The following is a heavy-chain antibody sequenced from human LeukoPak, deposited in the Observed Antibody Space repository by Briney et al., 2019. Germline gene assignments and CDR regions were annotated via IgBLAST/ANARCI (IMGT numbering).Heavy chain of an antibody. J-gene: IGHJ4*02. D-gene: IGHD3-3*01. Sequence: PGRSLRLSCAASGFTFSSCGMHWVRQAPGKGLEWVAVISYDGSNKYYADPVKGRFTISRDNSKNTLYLQMNSLRAEDTAVYYCARDPRDTIFGVVNYLPYWGQGTLVTVSS. V-gene: IGHV3-30*03. CDR2: ISYDGSNK. CDR1: GFTFSSCG. CDR3: ARDPRDTIFGVVNYLPY.